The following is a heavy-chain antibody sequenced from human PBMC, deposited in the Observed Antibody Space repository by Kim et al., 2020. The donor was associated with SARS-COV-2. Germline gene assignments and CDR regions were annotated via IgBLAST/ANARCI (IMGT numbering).Heavy chain of an antibody. J-gene: IGHJ5*02. CDR3: ARERPAFLGLSGGHWFDP. CDR2: INPNSGGT. D-gene: IGHD3-10*01. Sequence: ASVKVSCKASGYTFTGYYMHWVRQAPGQGLEWMGWINPNSGGTNYAQKFQGRVTMTRDTSISTAYMELSRLRSDDTAVYYCARERPAFLGLSGGHWFDPWGQGTLVTVSS. V-gene: IGHV1-2*02. CDR1: GYTFTGYY.